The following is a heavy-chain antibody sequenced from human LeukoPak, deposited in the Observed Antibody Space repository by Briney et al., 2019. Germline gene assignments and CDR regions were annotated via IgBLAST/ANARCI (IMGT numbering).Heavy chain of an antibody. Sequence: GGSPRLSSAASGFTFSTYRMHWVRHAPGKGLVRVSRINSDGSSTTYADSVRGRFTISRDYAKNTLYLQMNSLRAEDTAVYYCARGGVYSTSAVDYWGQGTLVTVSS. J-gene: IGHJ4*02. D-gene: IGHD6-6*01. CDR2: INSDGSST. CDR3: ARGGVYSTSAVDY. V-gene: IGHV3-74*01. CDR1: GFTFSTYR.